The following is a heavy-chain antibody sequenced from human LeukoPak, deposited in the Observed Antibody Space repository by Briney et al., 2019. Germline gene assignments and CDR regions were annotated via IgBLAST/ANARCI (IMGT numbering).Heavy chain of an antibody. J-gene: IGHJ4*02. CDR1: GYRFTTYW. CDR2: VYPSDSDT. D-gene: IGHD3-10*01. CDR3: ARTYGSFDY. V-gene: IGHV5-51*01. Sequence: GESLQISCKGSGYRFTTYWIGWVRQLPGKGLEWMGIVYPSDSDTRYSPSFQGQVTISADKSISTAYLQWSSLKTSDTAMYYCARTYGSFDYWGQGTLVTVSS.